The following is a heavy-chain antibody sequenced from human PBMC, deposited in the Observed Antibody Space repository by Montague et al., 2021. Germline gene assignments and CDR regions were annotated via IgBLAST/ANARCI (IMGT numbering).Heavy chain of an antibody. CDR2: IWYDGSNK. CDR3: AREVAPGSGSNSVDY. Sequence: SLRLSCAASDFTFSTYAMHWVRQAPGKGLEWMAVIWYDGSNKFYADSVKGRFTISRDNSKNTLYLQMNNLRAEDTAMYYCAREVAPGSGSNSVDYWGQGTLVTVSS. D-gene: IGHD3-10*01. J-gene: IGHJ4*02. V-gene: IGHV3-33*01. CDR1: DFTFSTYA.